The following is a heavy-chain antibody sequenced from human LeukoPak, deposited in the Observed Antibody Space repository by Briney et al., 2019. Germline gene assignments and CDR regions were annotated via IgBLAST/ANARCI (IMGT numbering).Heavy chain of an antibody. CDR3: ASSLTDHDAFDI. CDR1: GFTFGDYA. Sequence: GSLRLSCTASGFTFGDYAMTWFRQAPGKGLEWIGEINHSGSTNYNPSLKSRVTISVDTSKNQFSLKLSSVTAADTAVYYCASSLTDHDAFDIWGQGTMVTVSS. V-gene: IGHV4-34*01. D-gene: IGHD4/OR15-4a*01. CDR2: INHSGST. J-gene: IGHJ3*02.